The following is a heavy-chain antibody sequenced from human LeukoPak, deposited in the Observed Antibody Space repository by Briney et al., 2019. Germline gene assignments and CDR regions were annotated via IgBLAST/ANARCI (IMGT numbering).Heavy chain of an antibody. CDR2: INHSGST. Sequence: SETLSLTCAVYGGSSSGYYWSWIRQPPGKGLEWIGVINHSGSTNSSPSLKSRVTISVDTSKNQFSLKLSSVTAADTAVYYCARSGYYGSGSYYPRNWFDPWGQGTLVTVSS. V-gene: IGHV4-34*01. D-gene: IGHD3-10*01. J-gene: IGHJ5*02. CDR1: GGSSSGYY. CDR3: ARSGYYGSGSYYPRNWFDP.